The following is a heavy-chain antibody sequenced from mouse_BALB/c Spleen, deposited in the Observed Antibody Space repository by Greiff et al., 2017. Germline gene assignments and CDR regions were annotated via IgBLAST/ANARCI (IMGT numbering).Heavy chain of an antibody. V-gene: IGHV2-9*02. CDR3: AREGNGYFAY. CDR1: GFSLTSYG. J-gene: IGHJ3*01. Sequence: QVQLKESGPGLVAPSQSLSITCTVSGFSLTSYGVHWVRQPPGKGLEWLGVIWAGGSTNYNSALMSRLSISKDNSKSQVFLKMNSLQTDETAMYYCAREGNGYFAYWGQGTLVTVSA. D-gene: IGHD2-14*01. CDR2: IWAGGST.